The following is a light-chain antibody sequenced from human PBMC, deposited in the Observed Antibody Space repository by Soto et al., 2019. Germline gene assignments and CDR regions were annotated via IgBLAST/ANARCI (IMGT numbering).Light chain of an antibody. CDR2: DAS. Sequence: DIQMTQSPSSLSASVGDRVTITCRASQTISSWLAWCQQKPGKAPKLLIYDASNLETGVPSRFSGSGSGTDFTLTISSLQPEDFATYSCQQTYRTPLTFGGGTKVDIK. J-gene: IGKJ4*01. CDR3: QQTYRTPLT. CDR1: QTISSW. V-gene: IGKV1-39*01.